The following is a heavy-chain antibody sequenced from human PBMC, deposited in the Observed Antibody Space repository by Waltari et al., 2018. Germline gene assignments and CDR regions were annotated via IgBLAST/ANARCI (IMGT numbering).Heavy chain of an antibody. CDR1: GYTFPSYA. CDR3: ARQIAVAGTDWFDP. D-gene: IGHD6-19*01. Sequence: QVQLVQSGAEVKKPGASVKVSCKASGYTFPSYAMHWVAQAPGQRLEWMGWINAGNGNTKYSQKFQGRVTITRDTSASTAYMELSSLRSEDTAVYYCARQIAVAGTDWFDPWGQGTLVTVSS. J-gene: IGHJ5*02. V-gene: IGHV1-3*01. CDR2: INAGNGNT.